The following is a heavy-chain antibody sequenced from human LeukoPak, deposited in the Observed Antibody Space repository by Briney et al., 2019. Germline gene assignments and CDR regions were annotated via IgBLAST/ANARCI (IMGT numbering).Heavy chain of an antibody. CDR2: IYYSGST. Sequence: PSETLSLTCTVSGGSISSSSYYWGWIRQPPGKGLEWIGSIYYSGSTYYNPSLKSRVTISVDTSKNQFSLKLSSVTAADTAVYYCARSLVRGVIIRGGYFHYWGQGTLVTVSS. CDR1: GGSISSSSYY. CDR3: ARSLVRGVIIRGGYFHY. D-gene: IGHD3-10*01. J-gene: IGHJ4*02. V-gene: IGHV4-39*01.